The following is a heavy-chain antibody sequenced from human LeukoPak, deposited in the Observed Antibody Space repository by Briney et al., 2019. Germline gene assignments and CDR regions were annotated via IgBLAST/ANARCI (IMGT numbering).Heavy chain of an antibody. CDR1: GDSISRSSYY. Sequence: SETLSLTCNLSGDSISRSSYYRGWIRQPPGKGLEWLGNIYYSGSTYYNPSLKSRVTISVDTSKNQFSLNMSSVTAAYTAVYYCTRYYYYYYYMDVWSKGTTVTVSS. J-gene: IGHJ6*03. V-gene: IGHV4-39*01. CDR2: IYYSGST. CDR3: TRYYYYYYYMDV.